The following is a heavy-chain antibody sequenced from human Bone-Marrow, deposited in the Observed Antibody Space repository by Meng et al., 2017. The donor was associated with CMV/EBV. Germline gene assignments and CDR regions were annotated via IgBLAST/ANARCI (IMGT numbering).Heavy chain of an antibody. D-gene: IGHD2-21*01. CDR2: IKSKTDGGTT. CDR3: TRLIGRPPYFDY. V-gene: IGHV3-15*01. J-gene: IGHJ4*02. CDR1: GFTFSNAW. Sequence: GESLKISCAASGFTFSNAWMSWVRQAPGKGLEWVGRIKSKTDGGTTDYAAHVKGRFTISRDDSKNTLYLQMNSLKTEDKAVYYCTRLIGRPPYFDYWDQGPLVPVSS.